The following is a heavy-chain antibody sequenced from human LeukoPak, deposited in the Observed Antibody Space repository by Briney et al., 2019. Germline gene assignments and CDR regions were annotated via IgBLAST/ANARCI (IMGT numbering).Heavy chain of an antibody. J-gene: IGHJ3*01. Sequence: ASVKVSCKASGYTFTSYYMHWVRQAPGQGLEWMGIINPSGGSTSYAQKFQGRVTITRDTFATTVYMELTSLRSEDMAVYYCARDRGSGYFLDAFDSWGQGTMVTVSS. V-gene: IGHV1-46*01. CDR3: ARDRGSGYFLDAFDS. D-gene: IGHD3-22*01. CDR2: INPSGGST. CDR1: GYTFTSYY.